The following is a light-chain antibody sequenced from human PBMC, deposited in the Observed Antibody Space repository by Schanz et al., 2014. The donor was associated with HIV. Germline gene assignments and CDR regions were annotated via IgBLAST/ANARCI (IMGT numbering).Light chain of an antibody. V-gene: IGKV3-20*01. CDR3: QQYGSLFT. CDR2: GAS. CDR1: QSLTTNY. J-gene: IGKJ3*01. Sequence: ETVLTQSPGSLSLSPGDRATLSCRASQSLTTNYLAWYQQKLGQAPRLLIYGASSRATGIPDRFSGSGSGTDFTLTISRLEPEDFAVYYCQQYGSLFTFGPGTKVDIK.